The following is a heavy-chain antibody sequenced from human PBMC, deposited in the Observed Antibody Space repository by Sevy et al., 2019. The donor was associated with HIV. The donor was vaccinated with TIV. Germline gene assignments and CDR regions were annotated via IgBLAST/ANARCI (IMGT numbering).Heavy chain of an antibody. D-gene: IGHD6-19*01. Sequence: GGSLRLSCKASGFTFGDYAMSWFRQAPGKELEWVGFIRNKAYDGTIEYAASVKGRFTISIDDSKSIAYLQMNSLKTEDTAVYYCTRDPTEGIAVAGNWYDPWGQGTLVTVSS. CDR2: IRNKAYDGTI. CDR1: GFTFGDYA. J-gene: IGHJ5*02. CDR3: TRDPTEGIAVAGNWYDP. V-gene: IGHV3-49*03.